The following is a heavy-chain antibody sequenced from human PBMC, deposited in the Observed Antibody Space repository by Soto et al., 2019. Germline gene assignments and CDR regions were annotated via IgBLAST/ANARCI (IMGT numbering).Heavy chain of an antibody. V-gene: IGHV1-69*02. J-gene: IGHJ4*02. CDR3: ARVSPSEPEYGYFDY. Sequence: QVQLVQSGAEVKKPGSSVKVSCKASVGAFSSYTISWVRQTPGQGLEWMGRIIPILGIANYAQKFQGRVTITADKSTSTAYMELSSLRSEDTVVYYCARVSPSEPEYGYFDYWGQGTLVTVSS. D-gene: IGHD1-1*01. CDR2: IIPILGIA. CDR1: VGAFSSYT.